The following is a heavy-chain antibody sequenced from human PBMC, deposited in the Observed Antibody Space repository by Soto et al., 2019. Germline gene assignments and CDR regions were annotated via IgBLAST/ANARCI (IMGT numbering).Heavy chain of an antibody. CDR1: GFTFSSYW. J-gene: IGHJ6*02. Sequence: ESGGGLVQPGGSLRLSCAASGFTFSSYWMSWVRQAPGKGLEWVTNIKQDGSEKYYVDSVKGRFTISRDNAKNSLYLQMNSLRAEDTAVYYCARDSVAGPYYYGMDVWGQGTTVTVSS. CDR2: IKQDGSEK. D-gene: IGHD6-19*01. V-gene: IGHV3-7*01. CDR3: ARDSVAGPYYYGMDV.